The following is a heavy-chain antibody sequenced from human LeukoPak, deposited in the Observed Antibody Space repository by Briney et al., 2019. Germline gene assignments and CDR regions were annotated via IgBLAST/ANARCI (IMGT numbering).Heavy chain of an antibody. V-gene: IGHV4-59*01. J-gene: IGHJ3*02. CDR3: ARDKEGDGYNTNRGAFDI. CDR2: IYYSGST. CDR1: GGSISSYY. D-gene: IGHD5-24*01. Sequence: LETLSLTCTVPGGSISSYYWSWIRQPPGKGLEWIGYIYYSGSTNYNPSLKSRVTISVDTSKHQFSLKLSSVTAADTAVYYCARDKEGDGYNTNRGAFDIWGQGTMVTVSS.